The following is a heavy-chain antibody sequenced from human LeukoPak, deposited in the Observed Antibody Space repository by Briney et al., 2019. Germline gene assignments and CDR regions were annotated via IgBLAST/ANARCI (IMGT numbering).Heavy chain of an antibody. J-gene: IGHJ4*02. Sequence: GGSLRLSCAASGFTFSSYAMHWVRQAPGKGLEWVAVISYDGSNKYYADSVKGRFTISRDNSKNTLYLQMNSLRAEDTAVYYCARDDEQWLVPLDCWGQGTLVTVSS. CDR3: ARDDEQWLVPLDC. CDR2: ISYDGSNK. V-gene: IGHV3-30-3*01. D-gene: IGHD6-19*01. CDR1: GFTFSSYA.